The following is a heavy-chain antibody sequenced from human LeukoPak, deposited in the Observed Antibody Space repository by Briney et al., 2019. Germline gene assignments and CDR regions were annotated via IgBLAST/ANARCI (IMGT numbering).Heavy chain of an antibody. V-gene: IGHV3-30*03. CDR1: GFTFSSYG. Sequence: PAGVSLRRSCAASGFTFSSYGMHRVRQAPGKGLEWVAVISYDGSNKYYADSVKGRFTISRDNSKNTLYLQMNSLRAEDTAVYYCARLFRVVVPAANTHFDYWGQGTLVTVSS. D-gene: IGHD2-2*01. CDR2: ISYDGSNK. CDR3: ARLFRVVVPAANTHFDY. J-gene: IGHJ4*02.